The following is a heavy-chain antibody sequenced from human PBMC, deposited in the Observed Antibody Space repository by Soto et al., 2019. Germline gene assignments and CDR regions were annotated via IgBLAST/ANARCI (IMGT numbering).Heavy chain of an antibody. CDR2: IFSSGTT. CDR3: ARVPSPFDFYYAMDV. Sequence: PSETLSLTCTVSGDSIVSGNKYLICIRQSPGKGLEWIGYIFSSGTTYYNPSLKSRLTMSLDTSQNQFSLKLNSVTAADTAVYFCARVPSPFDFYYAMDVWGQGTTVTVSS. D-gene: IGHD3-16*01. J-gene: IGHJ6*02. V-gene: IGHV4-30-4*02. CDR1: GDSIVSGNKY.